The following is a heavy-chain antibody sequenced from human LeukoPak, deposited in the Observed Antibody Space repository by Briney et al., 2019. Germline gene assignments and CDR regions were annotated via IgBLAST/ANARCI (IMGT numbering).Heavy chain of an antibody. CDR3: ARVLDIVATLFDP. D-gene: IGHD5-12*01. J-gene: IGHJ5*02. CDR2: IDHSGST. V-gene: IGHV4-34*01. Sequence: PSETLSLTCAVYGGSFSGYYWSWIRQPPGKGLEWIGEIDHSGSTNYNPTLKSRVTISVDTSKNQFSLNLSSVTAADTAVYYCARVLDIVATLFDPWGQGTLVTVSP. CDR1: GGSFSGYY.